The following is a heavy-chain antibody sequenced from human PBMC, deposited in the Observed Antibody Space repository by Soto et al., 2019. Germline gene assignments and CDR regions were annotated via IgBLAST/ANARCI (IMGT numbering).Heavy chain of an antibody. CDR1: GYPFINYY. V-gene: IGHV1-2*02. Sequence: GXSVKVSCTASGYPFINYYMHWVRQSPGQGFEWMGRISPKSGGTNYAQKFQGRVSMTWDTSLNTAYMELSSLMSEDTAVYYCARKTGYISDWYYFDLWGQGTQVTVSS. CDR2: ISPKSGGT. CDR3: ARKTGYISDWYYFDL. J-gene: IGHJ4*02. D-gene: IGHD3-9*01.